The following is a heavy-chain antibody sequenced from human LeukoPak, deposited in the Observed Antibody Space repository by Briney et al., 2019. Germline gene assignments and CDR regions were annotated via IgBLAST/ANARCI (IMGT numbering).Heavy chain of an antibody. D-gene: IGHD4-17*01. CDR1: GYTFTGYY. J-gene: IGHJ4*02. CDR2: INPNSGGT. CDR3: ARLRYGDYGGSTDDY. V-gene: IGHV1-2*02. Sequence: ASVKVSCKASGYTFTGYYMHWVRQAPGQGLEWMGWINPNSGGTNYAQKFQGRVTMTRDTSISTAYMELRSLRSDDTAVYYCARLRYGDYGGSTDDYWGQGTLVTVSS.